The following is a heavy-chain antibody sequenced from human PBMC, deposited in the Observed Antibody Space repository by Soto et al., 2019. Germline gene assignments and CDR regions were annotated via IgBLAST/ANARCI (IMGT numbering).Heavy chain of an antibody. CDR3: ARDPIAAAGKFYYYGMDV. V-gene: IGHV1-69*04. D-gene: IGHD6-13*01. J-gene: IGHJ6*02. CDR1: GGTFSSYT. Sequence: SVKVSCKASGGTFSSYTISWVRQAPGQGLEWMGRIIPILGIANYAQKFQGRVTITADKSTSTAYMELSSLRSEDTAVYYCARDPIAAAGKFYYYGMDVWGQGTTVTVSS. CDR2: IIPILGIA.